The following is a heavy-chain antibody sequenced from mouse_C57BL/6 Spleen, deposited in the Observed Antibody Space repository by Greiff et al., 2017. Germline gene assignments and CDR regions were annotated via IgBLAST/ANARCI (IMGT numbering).Heavy chain of an antibody. J-gene: IGHJ2*01. CDR1: GYTFTNYW. Sequence: QVQLQQSGAELVRPGTSVTMSCKASGYTFTNYWIGWAKQRPGHGLEWIGDIYPGGGYTNYNEKFKGKATLTAAKSSSTAYMQFSSLTSEDSAIYYCARCEFLRSFDDWGQGTTLTVSS. CDR3: ARCEFLRSFDD. V-gene: IGHV1-63*01. CDR2: IYPGGGYT. D-gene: IGHD1-1*01.